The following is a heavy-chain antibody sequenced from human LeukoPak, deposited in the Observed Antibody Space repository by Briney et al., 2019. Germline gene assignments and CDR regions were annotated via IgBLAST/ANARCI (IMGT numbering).Heavy chain of an antibody. D-gene: IGHD2-2*02. CDR2: INPNSGGT. Sequence: ASVKVSCKASGYTFTGYYMHWVRQAPGQGLEWMGWINPNSGGTNYAQKFQGRVTMTEDTSTDTAYMELSSLRSEDTAVYYCATGCISSTSCYTGMIPKQAYYYYGMDVWGQGTTVTVSS. CDR1: GYTFTGYY. V-gene: IGHV1-2*02. CDR3: ATGCISSTSCYTGMIPKQAYYYYGMDV. J-gene: IGHJ6*02.